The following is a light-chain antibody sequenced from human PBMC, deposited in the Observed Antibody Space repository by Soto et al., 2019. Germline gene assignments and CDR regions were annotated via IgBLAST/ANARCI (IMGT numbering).Light chain of an antibody. CDR3: QQYGSSL. V-gene: IGKV3-20*01. CDR1: QSVSSSY. CDR2: GAS. J-gene: IGKJ3*01. Sequence: EIVLTQSPGTLSLSPGERATLSCRASQSVSSSYLAWYQQKPGQAHRLLIYGASSRATGIPDRFSGSGSGTDFTLTISRLEPEDFAVYYCQQYGSSLFGPGTKVEIK.